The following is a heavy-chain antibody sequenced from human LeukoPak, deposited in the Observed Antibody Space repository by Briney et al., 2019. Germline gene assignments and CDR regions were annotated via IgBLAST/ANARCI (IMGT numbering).Heavy chain of an antibody. Sequence: PGRSLRLSCAASGFTFSSYGMHWVRQAPGKGLEWVAVISYDGSNKYYADSVKGRFTISRDNSKNTLYLQMNSLRAEDTAVYYCAKDVSSDWPSAGFDYWGQGTLVTVSS. CDR2: ISYDGSNK. CDR1: GFTFSSYG. CDR3: AKDVSSDWPSAGFDY. J-gene: IGHJ4*02. D-gene: IGHD6-19*01. V-gene: IGHV3-30*18.